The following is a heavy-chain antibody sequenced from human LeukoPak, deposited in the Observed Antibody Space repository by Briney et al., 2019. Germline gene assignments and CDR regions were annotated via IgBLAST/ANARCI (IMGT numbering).Heavy chain of an antibody. V-gene: IGHV1-2*02. CDR3: ARGHSGSYNY. CDR2: INPNSGGT. CDR1: GYTFTGNY. J-gene: IGHJ4*02. D-gene: IGHD1-26*01. Sequence: GASVKVSCKASGYTFTGNYIHWVRQAPGQGLEWMGWINPNSGGTNYAQKFQGRVTLTRDTSIRTAYMEVSRLTSDDSAVYFCARGHSGSYNYWGQGTLVTVSS.